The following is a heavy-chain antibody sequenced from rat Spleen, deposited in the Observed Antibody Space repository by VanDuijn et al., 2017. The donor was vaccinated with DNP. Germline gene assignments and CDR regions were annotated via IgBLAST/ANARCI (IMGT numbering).Heavy chain of an antibody. J-gene: IGHJ4*01. CDR3: ARDGEFITTSDYVMDV. V-gene: IGHV2-41*01. CDR1: GFSLTSYN. Sequence: QVQLKESGPGLVQPSQTLSLTCTVAGFSLTSYNVHWVRQPPGKGLEWMGVIWNTGGTRYNSALKSRLSISRDTSKRQVFLKMSSLQTEDTATYYCARDGEFITTSDYVMDVWGQGASVTVSS. D-gene: IGHD1-10*01. CDR2: IWNTGGT.